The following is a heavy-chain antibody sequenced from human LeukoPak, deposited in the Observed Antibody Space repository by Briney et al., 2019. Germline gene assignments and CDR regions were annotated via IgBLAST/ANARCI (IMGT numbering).Heavy chain of an antibody. J-gene: IGHJ4*02. CDR3: ARDKWVSGSYEPLGMDY. CDR1: GFTFDDYA. D-gene: IGHD3-10*01. CDR2: ISWNSGSI. V-gene: IGHV3-9*01. Sequence: PGGSLRLSCAASGFTFDDYAMHWVRQAPGKGLEWVSGISWNSGSIGYADSVKGRFTISRDNAKNSLYLQMNSLRAEDTAVYYCARDKWVSGSYEPLGMDYWGQGTLVTVSS.